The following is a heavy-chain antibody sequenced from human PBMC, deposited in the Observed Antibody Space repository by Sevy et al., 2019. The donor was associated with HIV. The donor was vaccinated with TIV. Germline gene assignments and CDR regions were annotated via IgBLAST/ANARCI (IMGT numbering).Heavy chain of an antibody. CDR2: IRHDGSNK. D-gene: IGHD2-2*01. J-gene: IGHJ6*03. Sequence: GGSLRLSCAASGFTLSSYDMHWVRQAPGKGLEWVAFIRHDGSNKYYADSVKGRFTISRDNSKNTLYLQMNSLRAEDTAVYYWAKGTGNRYCSSTSCRPHYYYYMDVWGKGTTVTVSS. V-gene: IGHV3-30*02. CDR3: AKGTGNRYCSSTSCRPHYYYYMDV. CDR1: GFTLSSYD.